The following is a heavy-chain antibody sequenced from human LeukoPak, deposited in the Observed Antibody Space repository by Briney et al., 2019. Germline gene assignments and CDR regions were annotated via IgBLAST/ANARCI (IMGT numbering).Heavy chain of an antibody. Sequence: SETLSLTCTVSGGSISSSSYYWGWIRQPAGKGLEWIGRIYTSGYTNYNPSLKSRVTISVDTSKNQFSLKLSSVTAADTAVYYCAREGELLFDYWGQGTLVTVSS. CDR2: IYTSGYT. D-gene: IGHD1-26*01. CDR3: AREGELLFDY. J-gene: IGHJ4*02. V-gene: IGHV4-61*02. CDR1: GGSISSSSYY.